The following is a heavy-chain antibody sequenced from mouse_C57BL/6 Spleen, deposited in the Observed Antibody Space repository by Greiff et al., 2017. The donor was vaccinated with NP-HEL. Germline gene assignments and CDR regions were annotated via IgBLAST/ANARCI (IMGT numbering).Heavy chain of an antibody. Sequence: VNVVESGPGLVAPSQSLSITCTVSGFSLTSYGVSWVRQPPGKGLEWLGVIWGDGSTNYHSALISRLSIRKDNSKSQVFLKRNSRQTDDTATYYCAKGRGKYGNPYYYAMDYWGQGTSVTVSS. J-gene: IGHJ4*01. D-gene: IGHD2-1*01. CDR3: AKGRGKYGNPYYYAMDY. CDR1: GFSLTSYG. CDR2: IWGDGST. V-gene: IGHV2-3*01.